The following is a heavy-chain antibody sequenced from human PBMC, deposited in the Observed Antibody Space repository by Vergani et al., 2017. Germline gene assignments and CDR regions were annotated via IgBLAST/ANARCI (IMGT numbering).Heavy chain of an antibody. D-gene: IGHD3/OR15-3a*01. CDR1: GGSITSGSLY. J-gene: IGHJ5*02. CDR3: ARGETRTDWFDP. V-gene: IGHV4-61*02. CDR2: IHSSGTT. Sequence: QVQLHESGPGLVKPSQTLSLTCTVSGGSITSGSLYWSWIRQPAGKGLEWIGRIHSSGTTNYNPSLKSRVTLSVDTSKNQLSLRMTSVTAADTAVYYCARGETRTDWFDPWGQGTLVTVSS.